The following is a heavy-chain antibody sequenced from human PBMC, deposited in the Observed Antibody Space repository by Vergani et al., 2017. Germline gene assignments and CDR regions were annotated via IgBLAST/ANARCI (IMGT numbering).Heavy chain of an antibody. J-gene: IGHJ6*02. D-gene: IGHD5-12*01. CDR1: GRSFSGYY. V-gene: IGHV4-34*01. CDR2: INHSGST. Sequence: QVQLQQLGAGLLKPSETLSLTCAVYGRSFSGYYWSWISQPLGKGLKWIGEINHSGSTNYNPSLKSRVTISVDTSKNQFSRKLSSVTAADTAVYYCARGRARGYSGYERYYYGMDVWGQGTTVTVSS. CDR3: ARGRARGYSGYERYYYGMDV.